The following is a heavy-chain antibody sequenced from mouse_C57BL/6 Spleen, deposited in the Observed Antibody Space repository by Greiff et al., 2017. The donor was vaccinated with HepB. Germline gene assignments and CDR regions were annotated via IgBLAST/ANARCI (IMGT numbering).Heavy chain of an antibody. D-gene: IGHD2-3*01. J-gene: IGHJ2*01. CDR1: GYTFTDYE. CDR3: TREEGIYDGYYAFDY. V-gene: IGHV1-15*01. CDR2: IDPETGGT. Sequence: VQLQQSGAELVRPGASVTLSCKASGYTFTDYEMHWVKQTPVHGLEWIGAIDPETGGTAYNQKFKGKAILTADKSSSTAYMELRSLTSEDSAVYYCTREEGIYDGYYAFDYWGQGTTLTVSS.